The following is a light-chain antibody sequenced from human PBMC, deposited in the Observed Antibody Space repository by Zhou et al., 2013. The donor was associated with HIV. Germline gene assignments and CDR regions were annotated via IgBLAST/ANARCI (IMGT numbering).Light chain of an antibody. CDR3: QQSYSVPLT. V-gene: IGKV1-39*01. J-gene: IGKJ2*01. CDR1: QSIDKS. CDR2: GAS. Sequence: DIQMTQSPSSLSASVGDRVTITCRASQSIDKSLNWYQQRPGRAPHLLIYGASSLESGVPSRFSGGGSGTDFTLSISSLQPEDFATYYCQQSYSVPLTFGQGTRLDIK.